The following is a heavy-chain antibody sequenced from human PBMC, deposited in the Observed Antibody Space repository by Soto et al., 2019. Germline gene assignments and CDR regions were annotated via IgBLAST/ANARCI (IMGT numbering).Heavy chain of an antibody. CDR3: ARDQGLTTVTSTAYYYYYGMDV. Sequence: GGSLRLSCVVSGFTFSNNAMHWVRQAPGKGLEWVAFISYDASEIFYADSVKGRFTISRDNPKNTLFLHMNSPRADDTAVYYCARDQGLTTVTSTAYYYYYGMDVWGQGTTVTVSS. CDR1: GFTFSNNA. CDR2: ISYDASEI. D-gene: IGHD4-4*01. J-gene: IGHJ6*02. V-gene: IGHV3-30*03.